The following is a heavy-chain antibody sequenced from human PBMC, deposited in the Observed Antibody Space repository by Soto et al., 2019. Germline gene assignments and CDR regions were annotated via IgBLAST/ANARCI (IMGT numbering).Heavy chain of an antibody. J-gene: IGHJ4*02. CDR1: GASISSSGLY. V-gene: IGHV4-31*03. Sequence: PSETLSLTCTVSGASISSSGLYWHWIRQHPGKGLEWIGAIHPSGNIYYNPSLKSRITMSPDTSNNQFSLRLNSVTAADMAVYYCARGMDMAKLGYWGPGTLVTVPS. CDR3: ARGMDMAKLGY. CDR2: IHPSGNI. D-gene: IGHD2-2*03.